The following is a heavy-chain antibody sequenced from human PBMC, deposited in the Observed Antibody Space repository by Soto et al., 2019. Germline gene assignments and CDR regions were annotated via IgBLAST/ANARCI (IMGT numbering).Heavy chain of an antibody. CDR3: AKDPAVDVVTDY. Sequence: EVQLLESGGGLVQPGGSLRLSCAASGFTFSSYAMSWVRQAPGKGLEWVSAISGSGGSTYYADSVKGRFTISRDNAKNALYLQMNSLRAEDTAVYYCAKDPAVDVVTDYWGQGPLVTVSS. CDR2: ISGSGGST. J-gene: IGHJ4*02. CDR1: GFTFSSYA. D-gene: IGHD2-21*01. V-gene: IGHV3-23*01.